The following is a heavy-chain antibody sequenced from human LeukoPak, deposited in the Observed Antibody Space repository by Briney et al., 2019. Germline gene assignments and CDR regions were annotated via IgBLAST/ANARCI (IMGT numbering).Heavy chain of an antibody. V-gene: IGHV4-39*01. CDR1: GGSISSSSYY. D-gene: IGHD4-17*01. Sequence: SETLSLTCTVSGGSISSSSYYWGWIRQPPGKGLEWIGSIYYSGSTYYNPSLKSRVTMSVDTSKNQFSLKLSSVTAADTAVYYCARLRRLQFSYWGQGTLVTVSS. J-gene: IGHJ4*02. CDR2: IYYSGST. CDR3: ARLRRLQFSY.